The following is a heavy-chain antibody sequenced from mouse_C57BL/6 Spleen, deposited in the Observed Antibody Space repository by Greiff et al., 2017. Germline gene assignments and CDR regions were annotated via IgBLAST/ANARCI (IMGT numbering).Heavy chain of an antibody. CDR2: ISYDGSN. V-gene: IGHV3-6*01. CDR3: ASGGPAFAY. CDR1: GYSITSGYY. J-gene: IGHJ3*01. Sequence: EVKLMESGPGLVKPSQSLSLTCSVTGYSITSGYYWNWIRQFPGNKLEWMGYISYDGSNNYNPSLKNRISITRDTSKNQFFLKLNSVTTEDTATYYCASGGPAFAYWGQGTLVTVSA.